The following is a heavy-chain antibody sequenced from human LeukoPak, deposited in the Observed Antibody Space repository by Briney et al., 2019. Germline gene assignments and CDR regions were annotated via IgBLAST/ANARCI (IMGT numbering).Heavy chain of an antibody. V-gene: IGHV3-30*02. CDR3: AREWMSMIVVTAPPAHDY. J-gene: IGHJ4*02. CDR1: GFTFSSYG. CDR2: IQYDGGNK. D-gene: IGHD3-22*01. Sequence: GGSLRLSCAASGFTFSSYGMHWVRQAPGKGLEWVAFIQYDGGNKYYADSVKGRFTISRDNSKNTLYLQMNSLRAEDTAVYYCAREWMSMIVVTAPPAHDYWGQGTLVTVSS.